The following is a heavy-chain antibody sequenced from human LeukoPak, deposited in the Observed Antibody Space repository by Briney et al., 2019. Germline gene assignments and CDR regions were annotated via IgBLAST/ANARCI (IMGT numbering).Heavy chain of an antibody. CDR2: IIPIFGTA. Sequence: SVKVSCKASGGTFSSYAISWVRQAPGQGLEWMGGIIPIFGTANYAQKLQGRVTMTTDTSTSTAYMELRSLRSDDTAVYYCARRPMKESTLNWFDPWGQGTLVTVSS. CDR1: GGTFSSYA. V-gene: IGHV1-69*05. J-gene: IGHJ5*02. D-gene: IGHD6-6*01. CDR3: ARRPMKESTLNWFDP.